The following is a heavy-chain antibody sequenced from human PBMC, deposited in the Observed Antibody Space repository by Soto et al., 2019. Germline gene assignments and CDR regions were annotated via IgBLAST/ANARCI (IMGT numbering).Heavy chain of an antibody. CDR3: AKMSSTQYYYDSSYFDY. J-gene: IGHJ4*02. CDR1: GFTFSSYG. Sequence: GGSLRLSCAASGFTFSSYGMHWVRQAPGKGLEWVAVISYDGSNKYYADSVKGRFTISRDNSKNTLYLQMNSLRAEDTAVYYCAKMSSTQYYYDSSYFDYWGQGTLVTVSS. CDR2: ISYDGSNK. D-gene: IGHD3-22*01. V-gene: IGHV3-30*18.